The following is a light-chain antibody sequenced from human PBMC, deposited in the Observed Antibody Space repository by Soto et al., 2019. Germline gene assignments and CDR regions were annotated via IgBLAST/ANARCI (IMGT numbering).Light chain of an antibody. CDR3: QKTYSTPFT. J-gene: IGKJ3*01. V-gene: IGKV1-39*01. Sequence: DIQMTQSPSSLSASVGDRVTITCRASQTISNYLNWYQEKPGKAPKLLIYAASNLQSGVPSRFSGSGSGTDFPLTITKLQPEDFATYYCQKTYSTPFTFGPGTNVDVK. CDR2: AAS. CDR1: QTISNY.